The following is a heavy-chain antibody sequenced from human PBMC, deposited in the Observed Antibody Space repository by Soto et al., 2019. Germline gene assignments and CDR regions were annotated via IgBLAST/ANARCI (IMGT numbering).Heavy chain of an antibody. CDR1: GFVFSSYA. CDR3: VRVEVVARALQL. V-gene: IGHV3-23*01. CDR2: ISGSGTTA. D-gene: IGHD2-15*01. Sequence: GGSLRLSCAASGFVFSSYAMSWVRQAPGKGLEWVSAISGSGTTAYYADSVKGRFIFSRDNPKNTMYLQMNSLRAEDTAVYYCVRVEVVARALQLWVQGTLVTVSS. J-gene: IGHJ1*01.